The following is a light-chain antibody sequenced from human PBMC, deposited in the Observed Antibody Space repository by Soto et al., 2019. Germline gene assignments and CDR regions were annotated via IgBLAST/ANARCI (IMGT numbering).Light chain of an antibody. CDR1: KLGDKY. V-gene: IGLV3-1*01. CDR2: QDN. CDR3: QTWDSSTWV. Sequence: SYELTQPPSVSVSPGQTASITCSGDKLGDKYACWYQQKPGQSPVLVIYQDNKRPSGIPERFSASNSGNTATLTISGTQAMDEADYYCQTWDSSTWVFGGGTKVTVL. J-gene: IGLJ3*02.